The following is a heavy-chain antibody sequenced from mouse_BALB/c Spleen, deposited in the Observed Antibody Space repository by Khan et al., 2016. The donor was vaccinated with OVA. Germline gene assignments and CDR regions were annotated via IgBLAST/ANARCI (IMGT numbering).Heavy chain of an antibody. CDR3: ASHLTGSFAY. CDR2: ISSGGDYT. D-gene: IGHD4-1*01. V-gene: IGHV5-6*01. J-gene: IGHJ3*01. Sequence: EVELVESGGDLVKPGGSLKLSCAASGFTFSSYSMSWVRQTPDKRLEWVATISSGGDYTYYPDSVKGRFTISRDNARTTLYLQMSSLKSEDTAMYYWASHLTGSFAYWGQGTLVTVSA. CDR1: GFTFSSYS.